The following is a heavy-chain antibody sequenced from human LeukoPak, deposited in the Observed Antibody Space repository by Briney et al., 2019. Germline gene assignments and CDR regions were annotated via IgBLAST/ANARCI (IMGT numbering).Heavy chain of an antibody. D-gene: IGHD6-19*01. V-gene: IGHV4-34*01. Sequence: SETLSLTCAVYGGSSSGYYWSWIRQPPGKGLEWIGEINHSGSTNYNPSLKSRVTISVDTSKNQFSLKLSSVTAADTAVYYCARRSSGWYEICFDYWGQGTLVTVSS. CDR2: INHSGST. CDR3: ARRSSGWYEICFDY. J-gene: IGHJ4*02. CDR1: GGSSSGYY.